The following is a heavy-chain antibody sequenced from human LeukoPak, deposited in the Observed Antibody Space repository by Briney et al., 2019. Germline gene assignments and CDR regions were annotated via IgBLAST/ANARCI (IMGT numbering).Heavy chain of an antibody. J-gene: IGHJ4*02. CDR2: LHHTSST. CDR3: ARDRESSPWELLLDY. Sequence: SETLSLTCAVSGYSIRSGYYWAWIRQPPGKGLEWIGSLHHTSSTYYNPSLKSRVTMSVGKSNNKFSLKLSSVTAADTALYYCARDRESSPWELLLDYWGQGILVTVSS. CDR1: GYSIRSGYY. D-gene: IGHD1-26*01. V-gene: IGHV4-38-2*02.